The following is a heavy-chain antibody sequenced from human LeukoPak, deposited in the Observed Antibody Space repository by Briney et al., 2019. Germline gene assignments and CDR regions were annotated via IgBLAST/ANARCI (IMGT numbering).Heavy chain of an antibody. CDR3: ARDRAVRYFDY. J-gene: IGHJ4*02. CDR2: IWYDGTKK. V-gene: IGHV3-33*01. CDR1: GFTFSNYG. Sequence: PGGSLRLSCAASGFTFSNYGMHWVRQAPGKGLEWVAVIWYDGTKKYYADSVKGRLTISRDNSKNTLYLEMNSLRAEDTAVYYCARDRAVRYFDYWRQGTLVTVSS.